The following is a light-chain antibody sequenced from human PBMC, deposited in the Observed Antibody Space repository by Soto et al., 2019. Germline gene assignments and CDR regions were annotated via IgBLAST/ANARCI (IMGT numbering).Light chain of an antibody. CDR3: NSYREDHPRFYV. Sequence: QSVLTQPASVSGSPGQSITISCTGTHSDIRYYNYVYWYQRVPGKAHKRLIYDVGSRPSGVSSRFSGSKSGNTASLAISGLQPEDEADYYCNSYREDHPRFYVFGTGTKVTVL. J-gene: IGLJ1*01. CDR1: HSDIRYYNY. CDR2: DVG. V-gene: IGLV2-14*03.